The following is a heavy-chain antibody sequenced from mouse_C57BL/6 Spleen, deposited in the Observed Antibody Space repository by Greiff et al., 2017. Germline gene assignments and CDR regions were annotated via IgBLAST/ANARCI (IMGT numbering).Heavy chain of an antibody. CDR3: AGRLLTYAMDY. V-gene: IGHV2-2*01. CDR2: IWSGGST. CDR1: GFSLTSYG. D-gene: IGHD1-2*01. J-gene: IGHJ4*01. Sequence: QVQLQQPGPGLVQPSQSLSITCTASGFSLTSYGVHWVRQSPGKGLEWLGVIWSGGSTDYNAAFISRLSISKDNSKSQVFFKMISLQADDTAIYYCAGRLLTYAMDYWGQGTSVTVSS.